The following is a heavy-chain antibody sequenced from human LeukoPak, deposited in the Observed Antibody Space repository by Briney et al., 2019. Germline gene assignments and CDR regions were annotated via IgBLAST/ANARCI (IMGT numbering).Heavy chain of an antibody. Sequence: SETLSLTCVVSGGSISNTYWWTWVRQPPGKGLEWIGEIYHSGSTNYNPSLKSRLTISVDKSKNQFSLKLSSVTAADTAVYFCARSYWTGYHYLDFWGQGTLVTVSS. CDR1: GGSISNTYW. V-gene: IGHV4-4*02. D-gene: IGHD3/OR15-3a*01. J-gene: IGHJ4*02. CDR3: ARSYWTGYHYLDF. CDR2: IYHSGST.